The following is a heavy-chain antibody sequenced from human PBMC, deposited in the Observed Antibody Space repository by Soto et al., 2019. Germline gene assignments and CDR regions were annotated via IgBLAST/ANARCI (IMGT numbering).Heavy chain of an antibody. D-gene: IGHD3-16*02. Sequence: WGSLRLSCAAPGFTFISYGIHFFRHSPFKWLEWVAVISYDGSNKYYADSVKGRFTISRDNSKNTLYLQMNSLRAEDTAVYYCANGGMITFGGVIPLDAFDIWGQGTMVTVSS. J-gene: IGHJ3*02. CDR1: GFTFISYG. CDR2: ISYDGSNK. V-gene: IGHV3-30*18. CDR3: ANGGMITFGGVIPLDAFDI.